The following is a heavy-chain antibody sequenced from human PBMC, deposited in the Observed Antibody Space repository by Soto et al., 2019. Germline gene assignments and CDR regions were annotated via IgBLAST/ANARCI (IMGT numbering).Heavy chain of an antibody. J-gene: IGHJ4*02. Sequence: QVQLVEAGGGLVRPGGSLRLSCAASGLTFSDYYMSWIRQAPGEELESLSYISGDSRDTKYADSVKGRFTISRDNAKNSLFLQMNSLRAEDTAVYYCATGPRRLSDWGQGSLVIVSS. CDR1: GLTFSDYY. CDR3: ATGPRRLSD. CDR2: ISGDSRDT. V-gene: IGHV3-11*05. D-gene: IGHD3-3*01.